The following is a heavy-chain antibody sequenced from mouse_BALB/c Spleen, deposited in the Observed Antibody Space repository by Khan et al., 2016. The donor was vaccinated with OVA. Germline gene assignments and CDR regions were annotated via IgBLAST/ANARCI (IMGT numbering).Heavy chain of an antibody. V-gene: IGHV2-6-4*01. CDR1: GFSLSRYN. Sequence: QVRLQQSGPGLVAPSQSLSITCTVSGFSLSRYNIHWIRQPPGKGLEWLGMIWGGGGTAYNSTLKSRLSIKKDNSKSPVFLKMNSLHTDDSAMNFWSRDYYRFYGYYALDYWGKGTSVTVST. J-gene: IGHJ4*01. CDR2: IWGGGGT. CDR3: SRDYYRFYGYYALDY. D-gene: IGHD2-14*01.